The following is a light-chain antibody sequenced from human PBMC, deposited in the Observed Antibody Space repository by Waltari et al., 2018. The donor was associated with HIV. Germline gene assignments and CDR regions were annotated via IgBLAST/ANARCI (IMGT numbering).Light chain of an antibody. CDR1: TSNIGIKT. Sequence: QSVVTQPPSVSGTPGQTVTISCSGSTSNIGIKTVNWYQHLPGTAPKRLIYGNYQRPSGVPDRFSASKSGTSASLAISGRQSEDEADYYCASWDASLNGWVFGGGTKLTVL. J-gene: IGLJ3*02. CDR2: GNY. V-gene: IGLV1-44*01. CDR3: ASWDASLNGWV.